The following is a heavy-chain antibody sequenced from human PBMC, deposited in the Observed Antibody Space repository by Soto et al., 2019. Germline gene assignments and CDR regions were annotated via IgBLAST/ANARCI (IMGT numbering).Heavy chain of an antibody. CDR3: TRLVVVATSGYVGFDH. D-gene: IGHD2-15*01. Sequence: SETLSLTCSVSGGSIFSSDYYWGWIRQAPGKGLEWIGSISYSGSTLHNPSLRSRVIISVDTPKSQLSLKLNSVAATDPAVYFCTRLVVVATSGYVGFDHWGQGTQVTVS. J-gene: IGHJ4*02. V-gene: IGHV4-39*01. CDR1: GGSIFSSDYY. CDR2: ISYSGST.